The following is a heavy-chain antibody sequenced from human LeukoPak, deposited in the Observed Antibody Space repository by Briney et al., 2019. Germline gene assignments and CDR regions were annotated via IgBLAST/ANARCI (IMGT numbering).Heavy chain of an antibody. Sequence: GGSLRLSCEASGFTFSSYAMSWVRQAPGKGLEWVAFIRYDGSNKYYADSVKGRFTISRDNSKNTLYLQMNSLRAEDTAVYYCAKGTGYYYYYMDVWGKGTTVTVSS. CDR2: IRYDGSNK. CDR1: GFTFSSYA. J-gene: IGHJ6*03. V-gene: IGHV3-30*02. CDR3: AKGTGYYYYYMDV.